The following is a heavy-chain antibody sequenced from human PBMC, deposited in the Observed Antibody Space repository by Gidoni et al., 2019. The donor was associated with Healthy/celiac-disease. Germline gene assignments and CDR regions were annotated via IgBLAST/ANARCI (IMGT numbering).Heavy chain of an antibody. Sequence: QVQLVESGGGVVQPGRSLRLSFAASGFTFRSYAMHWVRQAPGKGLEWVAVISYDGSNKYYADSVKGRFTISRDNSKNTLYLQMNSLRAEDTAVYYCARDFSLSYSSAPGDYWGQGTLVTVSS. CDR3: ARDFSLSYSSAPGDY. J-gene: IGHJ4*02. CDR2: ISYDGSNK. D-gene: IGHD6-25*01. V-gene: IGHV3-30-3*01. CDR1: GFTFRSYA.